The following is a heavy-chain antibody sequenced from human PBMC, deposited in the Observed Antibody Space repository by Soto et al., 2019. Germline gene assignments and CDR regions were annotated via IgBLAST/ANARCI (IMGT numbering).Heavy chain of an antibody. Sequence: GGSLRLSSAASGCTFSSYDMHWVRQATGKGLEWVSAIGTAGDTYYPGSVKGRFTISRENAKNSLYLQMNSLRAEDTAVYYCARGPPGITGTLFDYWGQGTLVTVSS. J-gene: IGHJ4*02. D-gene: IGHD1-7*01. V-gene: IGHV3-13*01. CDR3: ARGPPGITGTLFDY. CDR1: GCTFSSYD. CDR2: IGTAGDT.